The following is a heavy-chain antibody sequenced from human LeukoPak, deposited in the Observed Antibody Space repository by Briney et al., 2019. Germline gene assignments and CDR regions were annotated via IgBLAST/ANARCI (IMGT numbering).Heavy chain of an antibody. CDR1: GYRFTTYW. CDR3: ARAGVAVEGRLYYDY. CDR2: IYPVDSRA. D-gene: IGHD3-10*01. J-gene: IGHJ4*02. Sequence: GESLQISSRVSGYRFTTYWIAWVRHMPGRGLEWMGVIYPVDSRATYNPSFQGQVTLSVDKSIDTAYLQWSSLKASDTATYYCARAGVAVEGRLYYDYWGPGTLVTVSS. V-gene: IGHV5-51*01.